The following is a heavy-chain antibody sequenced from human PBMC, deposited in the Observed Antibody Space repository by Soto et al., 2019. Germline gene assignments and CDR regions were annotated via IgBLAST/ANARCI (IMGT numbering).Heavy chain of an antibody. CDR2: ISAAGDP. CDR3: ARTDRDFYGLDV. CDR1: GFTFRNYD. V-gene: IGHV3-13*05. J-gene: IGHJ6*02. Sequence: EVQLVESGGGLVQPGGSLRLSCEASGFTFRNYDMHWVRQGTGKGLEWVSGISAAGDPDYADSVEGRFTISRENAQNSFFLQMNVLRVGETAVYYCARTDRDFYGLDVWGQGTTVIVSS.